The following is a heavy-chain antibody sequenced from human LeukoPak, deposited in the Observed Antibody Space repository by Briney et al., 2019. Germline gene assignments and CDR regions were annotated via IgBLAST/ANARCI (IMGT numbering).Heavy chain of an antibody. CDR3: ARGRFGEWDY. V-gene: IGHV4-59*01. D-gene: IGHD3-10*01. Sequence: PSETLSLTCTVYGGSISSYYWSWIRQPPGKGLEWIGYIYYSGSTNYNPSLKSRVTISVDTSKNQFSLKLSSVTAADTAVYYCARGRFGEWDYWGQGTLVTVSS. J-gene: IGHJ4*02. CDR1: GGSISSYY. CDR2: IYYSGST.